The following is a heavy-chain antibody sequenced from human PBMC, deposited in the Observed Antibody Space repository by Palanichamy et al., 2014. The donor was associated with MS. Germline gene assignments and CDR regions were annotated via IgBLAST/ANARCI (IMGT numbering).Heavy chain of an antibody. CDR3: ARFRYCSSTSCYYDFDY. J-gene: IGHJ4*02. Sequence: NASLKSRVTISVDTSKNQFSLTLSSVTAADTAVYYCARFRYCSSTSCYYDFDYWGQGTLVTVSS. V-gene: IGHV4-4*08. D-gene: IGHD2-2*01.